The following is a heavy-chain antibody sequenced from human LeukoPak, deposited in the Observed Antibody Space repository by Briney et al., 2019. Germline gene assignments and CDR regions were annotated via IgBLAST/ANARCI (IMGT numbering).Heavy chain of an antibody. CDR2: ISYDGSNK. V-gene: IGHV3-30*18. J-gene: IGHJ4*02. CDR1: GFTFSSYG. D-gene: IGHD6-13*01. CDR3: AKTPPSSWYYFDY. Sequence: GRSLRLSCAASGFTFSSYGMHWVRQAPGKGLEWVALISYDGSNKYYADSVKGRFTISRDNSKSTLYLQMNSLRAEDTAVYYCAKTPPSSWYYFDYWGQGTLVTVSS.